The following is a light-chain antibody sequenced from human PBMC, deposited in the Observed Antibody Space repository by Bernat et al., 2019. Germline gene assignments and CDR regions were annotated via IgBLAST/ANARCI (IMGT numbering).Light chain of an antibody. V-gene: IGKV1-39*01. CDR2: SAS. Sequence: DIQMTQSPSSLSASVGDRVTITCRASQNISNYLNWYQQKPGKAPKLLVSSASSLQSGVPSSFSGSGSGTDFTLTLSSLKPDDCATYCCKQSSTTPWTFRPGTKVGIK. J-gene: IGKJ1*01. CDR3: KQSSTTPWT. CDR1: QNISNY.